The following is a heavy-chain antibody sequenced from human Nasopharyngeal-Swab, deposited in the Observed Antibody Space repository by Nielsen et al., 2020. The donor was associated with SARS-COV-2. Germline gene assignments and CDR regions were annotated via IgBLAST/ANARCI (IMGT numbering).Heavy chain of an antibody. J-gene: IGHJ4*02. D-gene: IGHD1-26*01. CDR3: ARPNSGSYQGHFDY. Sequence: GESLKISCAASGFTFSSYAMHWVRQAPGKGLEWVAVISYDGSNKYYADSVKGQFTISRDNSKNTLYLQMNSLRAEDTAVYYCARPNSGSYQGHFDYWGQGTLVTVSS. CDR1: GFTFSSYA. V-gene: IGHV3-30-3*01. CDR2: ISYDGSNK.